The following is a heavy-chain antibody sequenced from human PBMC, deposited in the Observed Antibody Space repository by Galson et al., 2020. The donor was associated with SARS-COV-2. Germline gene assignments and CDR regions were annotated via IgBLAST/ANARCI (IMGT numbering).Heavy chain of an antibody. D-gene: IGHD3-16*01. V-gene: IGHV3-30*04. CDR3: ARDVSGGGCDI. CDR1: GFTFSNYA. Sequence: GGSLRLSCVASGFTFSNYAIHWVRQAPGKGLEWVAVISHDGRIEVYADSVKGRFTISRDNSENMVFLQVSSLRTDDTALYYCARDVSGGGCDIWGQGTMVTVSS. CDR2: ISHDGRIE. J-gene: IGHJ3*02.